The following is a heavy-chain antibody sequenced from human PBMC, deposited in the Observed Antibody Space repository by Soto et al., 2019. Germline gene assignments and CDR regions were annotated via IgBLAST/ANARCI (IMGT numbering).Heavy chain of an antibody. J-gene: IGHJ6*02. CDR2: TTYDGGIK. Sequence: PSRSLRLSCAASGFTFSSYAMHWVRQAPGKGLEWVAATTYDGGIKHYVDSVKGRFTISRDNSKNTLYLQMNSLRVEDTATYYCAGALENPYFYYGLNVWGQGTTVTAP. V-gene: IGHV3-30*04. D-gene: IGHD1-1*01. CDR3: AGALENPYFYYGLNV. CDR1: GFTFSSYA.